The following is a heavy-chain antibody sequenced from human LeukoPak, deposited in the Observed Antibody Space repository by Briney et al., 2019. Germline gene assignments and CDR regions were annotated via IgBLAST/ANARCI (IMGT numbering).Heavy chain of an antibody. CDR1: GFTVSSNY. Sequence: PGGSLRLSCAASGFTVSSNYMSWVRQAPGKGLEWVSVIYSGGSTYYADSVKGRFTISRDNSKNTLYLQMNSLRAEDTAVYYCAKVAYYYDSSGYHIWGQGTMVTVSS. D-gene: IGHD3-22*01. J-gene: IGHJ3*02. CDR2: IYSGGST. CDR3: AKVAYYYDSSGYHI. V-gene: IGHV3-66*01.